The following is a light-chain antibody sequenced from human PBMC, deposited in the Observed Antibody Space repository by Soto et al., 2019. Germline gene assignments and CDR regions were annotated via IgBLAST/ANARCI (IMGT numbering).Light chain of an antibody. J-gene: IGLJ1*01. CDR3: SSYTSSTTLYV. Sequence: QSALTQPRSVSGSPGQSITISCTGTSSDVGGYNYVSWYQQNPGKAPKLLIYEVTHRPSGVSDRFSGSKSGNTASLTISGLQAEDEADYYCSSYTSSTTLYVFGSGTKVTVL. CDR1: SSDVGGYNY. V-gene: IGLV2-14*01. CDR2: EVT.